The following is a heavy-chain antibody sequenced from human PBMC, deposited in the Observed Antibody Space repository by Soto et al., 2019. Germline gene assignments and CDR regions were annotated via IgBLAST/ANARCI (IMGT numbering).Heavy chain of an antibody. CDR2: IIPIFGTA. CDR3: AKPVDNSYYYYGMDV. D-gene: IGHD3-9*01. J-gene: IGHJ6*02. CDR1: VGTFSSYA. Sequence: QVQLVQSGAEVKKPGSSVKVSCKASVGTFSSYAISWVRQAPGQGLEWMGGIIPIFGTANYAQKFQGRVTITADESTSTAYMEPGSLRSEDTSVYYCAKPVDNSYYYYGMDVWGQGTTVTVS. V-gene: IGHV1-69*12.